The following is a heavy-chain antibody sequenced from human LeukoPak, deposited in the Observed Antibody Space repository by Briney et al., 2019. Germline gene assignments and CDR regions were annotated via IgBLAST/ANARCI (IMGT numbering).Heavy chain of an antibody. CDR3: ARSQGPYDY. V-gene: IGHV3-74*01. CDR2: INGDGSST. Sequence: GGSLRLSRAASGFTFSSYWMNWVRQAPGKGLVWVSRINGDGSSTNYAGSVKGRFTISRDNAKNTLYLQLNSLRAEDTAIYYCARSQGPYDYWGQGTLVTVSS. J-gene: IGHJ4*02. CDR1: GFTFSSYW.